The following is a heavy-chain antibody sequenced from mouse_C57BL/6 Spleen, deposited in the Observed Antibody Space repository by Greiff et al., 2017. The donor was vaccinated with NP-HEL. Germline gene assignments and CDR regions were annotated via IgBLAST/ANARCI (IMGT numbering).Heavy chain of an antibody. V-gene: IGHV1-82*01. CDR1: GYAFSSSW. D-gene: IGHD1-1*01. CDR2: IYPGDGDT. CDR3: ARRATVVASHFDY. Sequence: QVQLQQSGPELVKPGASVKISCKASGYAFSSSWMNWVKQRPGKGLEWIGRIYPGDGDTNYNGKFKGKATLTADKSSSTAYMQLSSLTSEDSAVYFCARRATVVASHFDYWGQGTTLTVSS. J-gene: IGHJ2*01.